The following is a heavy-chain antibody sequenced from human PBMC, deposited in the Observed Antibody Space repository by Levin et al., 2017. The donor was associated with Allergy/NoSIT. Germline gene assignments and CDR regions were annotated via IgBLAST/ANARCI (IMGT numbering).Heavy chain of an antibody. CDR2: IYYSGNR. V-gene: IGHV4-61*01. J-gene: IGHJ5*02. CDR1: GGSVRSGPYY. Sequence: SQTLSLTCTVSGGSVRSGPYYWSWIRQPPGKGLEWIGYIYYSGNRNYNPSLKSRVTTSLDTSKNQFSLKLRSVTAADTAVYYCARGPYYDFWGGANWFDPWGQGTLVTVSS. D-gene: IGHD3-3*01. CDR3: ARGPYYDFWGGANWFDP.